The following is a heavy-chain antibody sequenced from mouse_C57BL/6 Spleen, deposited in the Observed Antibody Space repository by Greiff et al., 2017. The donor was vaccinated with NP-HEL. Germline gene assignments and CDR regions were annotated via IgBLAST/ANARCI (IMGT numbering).Heavy chain of an antibody. Sequence: VQLKQSGPELVKPGDSVKISCKASGYSFTGYFMNWVMQSHGKSLEWIGRINPYNGDTFYNQKFKGKATLTVDKSSSTAHMELRSLTSEDSAVYYCARVYDYDPFDYWGQGTTLTVSS. CDR2: INPYNGDT. D-gene: IGHD2-4*01. CDR3: ARVYDYDPFDY. CDR1: GYSFTGYF. J-gene: IGHJ2*01. V-gene: IGHV1-20*01.